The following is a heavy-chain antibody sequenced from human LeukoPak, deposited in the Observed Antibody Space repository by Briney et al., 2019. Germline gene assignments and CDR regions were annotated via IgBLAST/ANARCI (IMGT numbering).Heavy chain of an antibody. D-gene: IGHD2-2*01. J-gene: IGHJ4*02. V-gene: IGHV4-59*01. CDR2: IYYSGST. Sequence: KPSETLSLTGTVSGGSISSYYWSWFRQPPGKGLEWIGYIYYSGSTNYNPSLKSRVTISVDTSKNQFSLKLSAVTAADTAVYYCARRYCSSTSCYYLDYWGQGTLVTVSS. CDR1: GGSISSYY. CDR3: ARRYCSSTSCYYLDY.